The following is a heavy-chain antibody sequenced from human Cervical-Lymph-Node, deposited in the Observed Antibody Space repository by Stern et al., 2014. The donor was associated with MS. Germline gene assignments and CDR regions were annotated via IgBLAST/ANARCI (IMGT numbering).Heavy chain of an antibody. D-gene: IGHD3-9*01. J-gene: IGHJ5*02. V-gene: IGHV5-51*01. CDR2: IYPGDSDP. CDR3: ARQTGTLHQGWFDP. CDR1: GYSFTSYW. Sequence: VQLVQSGAELKKPGESLKISCKGSGYSFTSYWIGWVRQMPGKGLEWIGLIYPGDSDPRYSPSFQGQVPISADKSISTAYLQWSSLKASDTAMYYCARQTGTLHQGWFDPWGQGTLVTVSS.